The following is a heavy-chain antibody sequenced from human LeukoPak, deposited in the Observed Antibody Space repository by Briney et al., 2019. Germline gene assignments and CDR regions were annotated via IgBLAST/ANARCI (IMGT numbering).Heavy chain of an antibody. CDR3: VRESVRDYYFDF. V-gene: IGHV3-49*04. CDR2: IRSKALYGTS. CDR1: GFRFGGYA. J-gene: IGHJ4*02. Sequence: PGGSLRLSCSGSGFRFGGYALSWVRQTPGKGLEWVGFIRSKALYGTSEYAASVEGRFAIPRDDSNNIVYLQMNSLKTEDTAVYFCVRESVRDYYFDFWGQGTLVTVSS. D-gene: IGHD3-10*02.